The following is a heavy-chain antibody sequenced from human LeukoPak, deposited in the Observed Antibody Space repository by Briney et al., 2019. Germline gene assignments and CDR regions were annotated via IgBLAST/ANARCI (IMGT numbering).Heavy chain of an antibody. J-gene: IGHJ2*01. V-gene: IGHV1-24*01. Sequence: ASVKVSCKVSGYTLTESSMHWVRQAPGKGLEWMGGFDPEDGETIYAQKFQGRVTMTENTSTDTAYMELSSLRSEDTAVYYCATARDIVVVPAAMWKYFDLWGRGTLVTVSS. D-gene: IGHD2-2*01. CDR2: FDPEDGET. CDR1: GYTLTESS. CDR3: ATARDIVVVPAAMWKYFDL.